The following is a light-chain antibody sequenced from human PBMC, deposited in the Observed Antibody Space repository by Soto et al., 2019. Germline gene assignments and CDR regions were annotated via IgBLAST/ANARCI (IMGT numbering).Light chain of an antibody. CDR2: GAA. V-gene: IGKV3-20*01. CDR1: QSVSRNY. Sequence: EIVLTQSPGTLSLSPGERATLACRASQSVSRNYLGWYQQKPGQAPRLLIYGAASRATSIPDRFSGSGSGTDITIIISRLEPEDFAVYYCQQYCSSPWTFGQGTKVEIK. CDR3: QQYCSSPWT. J-gene: IGKJ1*01.